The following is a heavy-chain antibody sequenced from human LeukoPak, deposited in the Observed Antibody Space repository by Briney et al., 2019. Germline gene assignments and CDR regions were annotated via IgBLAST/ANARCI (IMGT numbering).Heavy chain of an antibody. V-gene: IGHV3-21*01. Sequence: GGSLRLSCAASGFTFSSYSMNWVHQAPGKGLEWVSSISSSSSYIYYADSAKGRFTISRDNAKNSLYLQMNSLRAEDTAVYYCARSLISPSNAFDIWGQGTMVTVSS. CDR1: GFTFSSYS. CDR3: ARSLISPSNAFDI. J-gene: IGHJ3*02. CDR2: ISSSSSYI. D-gene: IGHD3-10*01.